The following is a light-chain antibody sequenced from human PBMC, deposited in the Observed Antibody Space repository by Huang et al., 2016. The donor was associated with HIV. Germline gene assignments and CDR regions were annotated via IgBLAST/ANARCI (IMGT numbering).Light chain of an antibody. Sequence: DIQMTQYPSSLSASVGDRVTITCRASQDINNYFAWYQQKAGQVPKLLSYAASSLQSGFPSRFSGSGSGTDFTLSITSLQPEDVAIYYCQKYDSVPRTFGQGTKVDIK. V-gene: IGKV1-27*01. CDR2: AAS. CDR1: QDINNY. J-gene: IGKJ1*01. CDR3: QKYDSVPRT.